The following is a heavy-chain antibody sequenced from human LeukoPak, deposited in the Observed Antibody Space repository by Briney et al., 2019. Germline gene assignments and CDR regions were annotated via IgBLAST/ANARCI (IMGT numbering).Heavy chain of an antibody. J-gene: IGHJ4*02. CDR2: IWYDGSNK. D-gene: IGHD3-10*01. CDR3: ATGSGGDVEY. V-gene: IGHV3-33*01. Sequence: GGSLRLSCAAPGFTFSSYGMHWVRQAPGKGLEWVAVIWYDGSNKHYADSVKGRFTISRDNSKNTLYLQMNSLRAEDTAVYYCATGSGGDVEYWGQGTLVTVSS. CDR1: GFTFSSYG.